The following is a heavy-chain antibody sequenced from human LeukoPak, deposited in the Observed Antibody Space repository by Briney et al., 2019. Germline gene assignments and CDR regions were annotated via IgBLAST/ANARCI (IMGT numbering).Heavy chain of an antibody. CDR2: MNPNSGNT. D-gene: IGHD6-19*01. CDR3: ARRSGWYYFDY. CDR1: GYTFTSYD. J-gene: IGHJ4*02. V-gene: IGHV1-8*01. Sequence: ASVKVSCKASGYTFTSYDINWVRQATGQGLEWMGWMNPNSGNTGYAQKFQGRVNMTRNASISTAYMELSSLRSEDTAVYYCARRSGWYYFDYWGQGTLVTVSS.